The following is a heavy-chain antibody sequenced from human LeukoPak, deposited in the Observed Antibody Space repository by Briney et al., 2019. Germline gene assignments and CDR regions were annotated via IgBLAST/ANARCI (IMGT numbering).Heavy chain of an antibody. D-gene: IGHD4-17*01. CDR1: GGSISSYY. CDR2: IYYSGST. J-gene: IGHJ5*02. V-gene: IGHV4-59*01. Sequence: SETLSLTCTVSGGSISSYYWSWIRQPPGKGLEWIGYIYYSGSTNYNPSLKSRVTISVDTSKNQFSLKLSSVTAADTAVYYCASYGDRGWFDPWGQGTLVTVSS. CDR3: ASYGDRGWFDP.